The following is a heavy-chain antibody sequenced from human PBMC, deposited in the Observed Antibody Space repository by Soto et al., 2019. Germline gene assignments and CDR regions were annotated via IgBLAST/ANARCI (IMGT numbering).Heavy chain of an antibody. V-gene: IGHV3-30-3*01. J-gene: IGHJ6*02. Sequence: QVQLVESGGGVVQPGRSLRLSCAASGFTFSSYAMHWVRQAPGKGLEWVAVISYDGSNKYYADSVKGRFTISRDNSKNTLYLQMKSLRAEDTAVYYCARDISAMVKYYYYGMDVWGQGTTVTVSS. CDR1: GFTFSSYA. CDR2: ISYDGSNK. D-gene: IGHD5-18*01. CDR3: ARDISAMVKYYYYGMDV.